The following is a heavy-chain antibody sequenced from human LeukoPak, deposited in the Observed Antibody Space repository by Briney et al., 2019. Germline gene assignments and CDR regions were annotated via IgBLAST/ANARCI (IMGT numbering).Heavy chain of an antibody. CDR3: ARGISGDYEGDY. Sequence: ASVKVSCKASGYTFTSYDLNWVRQATGQGLEWMGWMNPNSGNTGYAQKFQGRVTMTRNTSISTAYMELSSLRSEDTAVYYCARGISGDYEGDYWGQGTLVTVSS. V-gene: IGHV1-8*01. J-gene: IGHJ4*02. CDR2: MNPNSGNT. D-gene: IGHD4-17*01. CDR1: GYTFTSYD.